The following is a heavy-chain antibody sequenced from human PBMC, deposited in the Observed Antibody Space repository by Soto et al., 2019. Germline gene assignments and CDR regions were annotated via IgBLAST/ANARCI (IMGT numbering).Heavy chain of an antibody. D-gene: IGHD3-22*01. CDR3: ARTKERAMIVVVDAFDI. Sequence: SVKVSCKASGGTFSSYAISWVRQAPGQGLEWMGGIIPIFGTANYAQKFQGRVTITADKSTSTAYMELSSLRSEDTAVYYCARTKERAMIVVVDAFDIWGQGTMVTVSS. J-gene: IGHJ3*02. CDR1: GGTFSSYA. V-gene: IGHV1-69*06. CDR2: IIPIFGTA.